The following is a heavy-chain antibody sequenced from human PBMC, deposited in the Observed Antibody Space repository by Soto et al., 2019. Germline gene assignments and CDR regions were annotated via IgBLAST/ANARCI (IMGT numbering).Heavy chain of an antibody. J-gene: IGHJ6*02. D-gene: IGHD6-19*01. CDR1: GYTFTSYG. V-gene: IGHV1-18*04. CDR2: ISVYSGST. Sequence: QVQLVQSGAEVKKPGASVRVSCEASGYTFTSYGISWVRQAPGQGLEWMGWISVYSGSTNYAQKLLCRVPRPTARSTRAVYMELRSLRSDDTAVYYCARDSWGLAVPDYHYYAMDVWGQGTTVTVS. CDR3: ARDSWGLAVPDYHYYAMDV.